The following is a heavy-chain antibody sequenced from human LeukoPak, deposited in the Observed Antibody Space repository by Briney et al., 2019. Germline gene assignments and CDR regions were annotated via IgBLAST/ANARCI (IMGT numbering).Heavy chain of an antibody. V-gene: IGHV3-23*01. CDR1: GFTFSSYA. J-gene: IGHJ5*02. Sequence: GRSLRLSCAAAGFTFSSYAMTWVRQAPGNGLELVSSTSCSGGTTYYADSVKGRFTISRDNSNNTLYLQMSSLRAEDTAVYYCARPSGSLNWFDPWGQGTLVSVSS. CDR3: ARPSGSLNWFDP. CDR2: TSCSGGTT. D-gene: IGHD1-26*01.